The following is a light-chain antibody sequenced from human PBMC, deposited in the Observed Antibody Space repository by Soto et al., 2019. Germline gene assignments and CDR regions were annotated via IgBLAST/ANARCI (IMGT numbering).Light chain of an antibody. CDR1: QGIGTD. CDR2: AAS. V-gene: IGKV1-6*02. CDR3: QHRHNWPWT. J-gene: IGKJ1*01. Sequence: AIQMTQSPSSLSASIGDRVSITCRASQGIGTDLGWYQQEPGKAPKLLIFAASSLQSGVPSRFSGSGSGTDFTLTISSLEPEDFAVYYCQHRHNWPWTFGQGTKVDIK.